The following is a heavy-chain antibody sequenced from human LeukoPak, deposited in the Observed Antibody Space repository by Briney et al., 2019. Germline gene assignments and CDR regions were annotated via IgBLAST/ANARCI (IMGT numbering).Heavy chain of an antibody. CDR3: ARVGVVVVAARYYFDY. D-gene: IGHD2-15*01. CDR2: IYYSGST. V-gene: IGHV4-39*07. J-gene: IGHJ4*02. Sequence: SETLSLTCTVSGGSISSSSYYWGWIRQPPGKGLEWIGCIYYSGSTNYNPSLKSRVTISVDKSKNQFSLKLSSVTAADTAVYYCARVGVVVVAARYYFDYWGQGTLVTVSA. CDR1: GGSISSSSYY.